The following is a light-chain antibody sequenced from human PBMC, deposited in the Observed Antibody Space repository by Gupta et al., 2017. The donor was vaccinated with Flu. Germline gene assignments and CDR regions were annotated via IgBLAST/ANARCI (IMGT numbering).Light chain of an antibody. J-gene: IGKJ1*01. CDR1: QSISSW. CDR2: KAS. V-gene: IGKV1-5*03. CDR3: QQYNSYSRT. Sequence: DIQMTQSPSTLSASVGDRVTITCRASQSISSWLAWYQQKPGEAPKLLIYKASSLQTGVPSRFSGSGSGTEFTLTISSLQPVDFATYYCQQYNSYSRTFGQGTKVEIK.